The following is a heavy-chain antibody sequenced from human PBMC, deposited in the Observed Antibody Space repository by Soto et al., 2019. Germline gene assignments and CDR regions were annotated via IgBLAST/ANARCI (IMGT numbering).Heavy chain of an antibody. Sequence: QVQLVQSGGEVKKPGASVNISCKATGYTFISYSITWLRQAPGQWLEWMGWISTYNGNTKYAQSLQGRFTLTRDTSTNTAFMEIRGLRSDDTAIYYCAREGAHSTGWYDYFDQWGQGTLVAVSS. CDR1: GYTFISYS. J-gene: IGHJ4*02. CDR3: AREGAHSTGWYDYFDQ. V-gene: IGHV1-18*04. D-gene: IGHD6-13*01. CDR2: ISTYNGNT.